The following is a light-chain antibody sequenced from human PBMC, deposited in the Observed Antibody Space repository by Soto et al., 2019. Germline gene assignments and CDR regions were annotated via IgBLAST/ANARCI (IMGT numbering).Light chain of an antibody. V-gene: IGKV1-5*01. CDR2: DVS. CDR3: QQYDSYFRT. Sequence: DIQMTQSPSTLYASVGDRVTITCRASQSVSGWLAWYQQKPGKAPSLLIFDVSRLETGVPSRFRGSGSGTEFTLTISSLQPDDFETYYCQQYDSYFRTLGQGTKVDIK. J-gene: IGKJ1*01. CDR1: QSVSGW.